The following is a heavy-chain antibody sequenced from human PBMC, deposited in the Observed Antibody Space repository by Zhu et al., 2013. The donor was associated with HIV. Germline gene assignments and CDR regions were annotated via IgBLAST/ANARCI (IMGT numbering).Heavy chain of an antibody. Sequence: QVQLVQSGAEVKKPGSSVKVSCKASGGTFSSYAISWVRQASGQGLEWMGGIIPIFGTANYAQKFQGRVTITADKSTSTAYMELSSLRSEDTAVYYCARGPQNTYYYDSSGYYLGAYWGQGTLVTVSS. CDR3: ARGPQNTYYYDSSGYYLGAY. D-gene: IGHD3-22*01. J-gene: IGHJ4*02. V-gene: IGHV1-69*06. CDR1: GGTFSSYA. CDR2: IIPIFGTA.